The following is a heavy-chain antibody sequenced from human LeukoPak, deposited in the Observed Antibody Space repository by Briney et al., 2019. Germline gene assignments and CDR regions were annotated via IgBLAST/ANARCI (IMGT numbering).Heavy chain of an antibody. Sequence: ASVKVSCKASGYTFTSYGISWVRQAPGQGLEWMGWISAYNGNTKYAQKLQGRVTMTTDTSTSTAYMELRSLRSDDTAVYYCARVGYCSSTSCWNDAFDIWGQGTMVTVSS. J-gene: IGHJ3*02. CDR3: ARVGYCSSTSCWNDAFDI. D-gene: IGHD2-2*01. CDR2: ISAYNGNT. CDR1: GYTFTSYG. V-gene: IGHV1-18*01.